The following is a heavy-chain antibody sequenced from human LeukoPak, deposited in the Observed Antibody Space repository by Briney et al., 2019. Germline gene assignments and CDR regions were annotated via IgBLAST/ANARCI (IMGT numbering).Heavy chain of an antibody. V-gene: IGHV3-48*01. Sequence: GGPLRLSCAASGFTFSDYSMNWVRQAPGKGREWVSYISGGSSTIYYADSVKGRFTISRDNAKNSLYLQMNSLRAEDTAVYYCARDRGQTGYYWSYYYYMDVWGIGTTVTVSS. D-gene: IGHD3-9*01. CDR1: GFTFSDYS. CDR3: ARDRGQTGYYWSYYYYMDV. CDR2: ISGGSSTI. J-gene: IGHJ6*03.